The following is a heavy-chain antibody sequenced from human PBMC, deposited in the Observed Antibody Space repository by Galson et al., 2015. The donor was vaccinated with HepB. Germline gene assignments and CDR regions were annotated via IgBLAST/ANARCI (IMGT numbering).Heavy chain of an antibody. V-gene: IGHV1-69*06. CDR2: IIPIFGPS. J-gene: IGHJ4*02. CDR3: ARSNNNNWFFFDF. D-gene: IGHD1-20*01. CDR1: GGTFSNYG. Sequence: SVKVSCKASGGTFSNYGINWLRQAPGQGLEWMGGIIPIFGPSNYSQNFQDRVTITADKSTSTAYMELTSLRSEDTAVYYCARSNNNNWFFFDFWGQGTLVTVSS.